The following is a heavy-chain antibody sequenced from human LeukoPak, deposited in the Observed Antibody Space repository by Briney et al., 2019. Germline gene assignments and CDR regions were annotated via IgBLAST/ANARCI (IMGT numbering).Heavy chain of an antibody. CDR2: INPNSGGT. CDR1: GYTFTGYY. J-gene: IGHJ4*02. CDR3: ARRDGRGSSSWYVY. V-gene: IGHV1-2*02. D-gene: IGHD6-13*01. Sequence: ASVKVSCKASGYTFTGYYMHWVRQAPGQGLEWMGWINPNSGGTNYAQKFQGRVTMTRDTSISTAYMELSRLRSDDTAAYYCARRDGRGSSSWYVYWGQGTLVTVSS.